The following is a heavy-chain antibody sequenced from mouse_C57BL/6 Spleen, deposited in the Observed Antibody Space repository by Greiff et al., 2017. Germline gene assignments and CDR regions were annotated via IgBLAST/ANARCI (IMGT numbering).Heavy chain of an antibody. D-gene: IGHD2-4*01. V-gene: IGHV1-26*01. CDR1: GYTFTDYY. CDR3: ARYDYGTFYAMDY. CDR2: INANNGGT. Sequence: VQLQQSGPELVKPGASVKISCKASGYTFTDYYMNWVKQSHGKSLEWIGDINANNGGTSYNQKFKGKATLTVDKSSSTAYMELRSLTSEDSAVYYCARYDYGTFYAMDYWGQGTSVTVSS. J-gene: IGHJ4*01.